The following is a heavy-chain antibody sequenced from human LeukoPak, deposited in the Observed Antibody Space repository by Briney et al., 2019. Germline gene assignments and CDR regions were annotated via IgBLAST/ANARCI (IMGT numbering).Heavy chain of an antibody. D-gene: IGHD3-22*01. CDR2: ISAYNGNT. Sequence: ASVKVSCKASGYTFTSYGISWVRQAPGQGLEWMGWISAYNGNTNYAQKLQGRVTMTTDTSTSTAYMELRSLRSDDTAVYYCARVNYYDSSGYLDYWGQGTLVTVSP. V-gene: IGHV1-18*01. CDR1: GYTFTSYG. CDR3: ARVNYYDSSGYLDY. J-gene: IGHJ4*02.